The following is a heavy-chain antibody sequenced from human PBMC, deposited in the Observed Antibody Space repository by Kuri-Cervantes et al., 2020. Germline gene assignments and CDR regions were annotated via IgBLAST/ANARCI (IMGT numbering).Heavy chain of an antibody. J-gene: IGHJ6*03. D-gene: IGHD4-11*01. Sequence: ASVKVSCKASGYTFTSYAMHWVRQAPGQRLEWMGWINAGNGNTKYSQKFQGRVTITRDTSASTAYMELSRLRSDDTAVYYCARATTVTTGYYMDVWGKGTTVTVSS. V-gene: IGHV1-3*01. CDR2: INAGNGNT. CDR1: GYTFTSYA. CDR3: ARATTVTTGYYMDV.